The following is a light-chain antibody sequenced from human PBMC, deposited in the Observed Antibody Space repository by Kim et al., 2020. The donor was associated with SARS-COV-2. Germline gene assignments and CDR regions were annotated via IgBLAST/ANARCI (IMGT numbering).Light chain of an antibody. CDR1: SSNGGAGDV. CDR2: GNN. V-gene: IGLV1-40*01. Sequence: VTVSCTGGSSNGGAGDVVSWHQQLAGTAPKLLFYGNNKRPAGVPDRFAGSKSGTSASVAITGLQAEDEADYCCQSYDSSLSGSVFGGGTQLTVL. J-gene: IGLJ2*01. CDR3: QSYDSSLSGSV.